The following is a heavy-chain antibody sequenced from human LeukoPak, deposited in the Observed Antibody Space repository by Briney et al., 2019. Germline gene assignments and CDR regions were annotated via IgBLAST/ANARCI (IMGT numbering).Heavy chain of an antibody. CDR3: AKGYCSGGSCYHDAFDI. J-gene: IGHJ3*02. Sequence: PGGSLRLSCAASGFTFSSYVMSWVRQAPGKGLEWVSTISGSDGSTYYADSVKGRFTISRDNSKNTLYLQMNSLRAEDTAIYYCAKGYCSGGSCYHDAFDIWGQGTMVTVSS. V-gene: IGHV3-23*01. CDR2: ISGSDGST. CDR1: GFTFSSYV. D-gene: IGHD2-15*01.